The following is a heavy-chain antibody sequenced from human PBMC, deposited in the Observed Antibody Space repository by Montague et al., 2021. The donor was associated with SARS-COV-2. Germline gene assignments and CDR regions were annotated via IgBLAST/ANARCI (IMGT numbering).Heavy chain of an antibody. CDR1: GDSVWSNTAA. CDR2: TNYRSKWTS. CDR3: VRDTGSAQAGFDA. Sequence: CAISGDSVWSNTAAWNWIRQSPSGGLEWLGRTNYRSKWTSDYATSVEGRISIDPDTSKNQFFLHLRSVTPEDTGAYCCVRDTGSAQAGFDAWGQGTLVTVSS. D-gene: IGHD4-17*01. J-gene: IGHJ4*02. V-gene: IGHV6-1*01.